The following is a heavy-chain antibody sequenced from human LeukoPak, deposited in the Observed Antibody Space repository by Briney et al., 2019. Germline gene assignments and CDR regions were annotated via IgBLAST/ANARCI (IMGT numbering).Heavy chain of an antibody. J-gene: IGHJ4*02. D-gene: IGHD2-2*03. CDR3: ARTIFGGYCSSTSYYAGGYFDY. CDR2: IWYDGSNK. V-gene: IGHV3-33*01. CDR1: GFTFSSYG. Sequence: PGGSLRLSCAASGFTFSSYGMHWVRQAPGKGLEWVAVIWYDGSNKYYADSVKGRFTISRDNAKNSLYLQMNSLRAEDTAVYYCARTIFGGYCSSTSYYAGGYFDYWGQGTRVTVSS.